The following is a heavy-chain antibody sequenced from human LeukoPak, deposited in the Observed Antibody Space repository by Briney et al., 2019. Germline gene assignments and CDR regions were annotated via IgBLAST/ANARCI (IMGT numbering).Heavy chain of an antibody. V-gene: IGHV1-69*05. J-gene: IGHJ6*03. CDR2: IIPIFGTA. CDR1: GYIFTDYY. CDR3: ARDRDSSPHYYYYMDV. D-gene: IGHD6-13*01. Sequence: ASVKVSCKASGYIFTDYYMHWVRQAPGQGLEWMGGIIPIFGTANYAQKFQGRVTITTDESTSTAYMELSSLRSEDTAVYYCARDRDSSPHYYYYMDVWGKGTTVTVSS.